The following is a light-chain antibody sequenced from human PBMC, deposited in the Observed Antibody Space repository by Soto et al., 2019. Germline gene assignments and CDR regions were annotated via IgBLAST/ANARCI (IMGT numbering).Light chain of an antibody. CDR3: QQSYDSPPT. J-gene: IGKJ4*01. CDR2: GAS. V-gene: IGKV1-39*01. Sequence: DIQMTQSPSTLSASAGDRVTITCRASQTINNYLNWYQQKPGKAPKCLIYGASSLQSGVSSRFSGRGSGTDYTRTISSLQPEDFATYYCQQSYDSPPTFGGGTKVDIK. CDR1: QTINNY.